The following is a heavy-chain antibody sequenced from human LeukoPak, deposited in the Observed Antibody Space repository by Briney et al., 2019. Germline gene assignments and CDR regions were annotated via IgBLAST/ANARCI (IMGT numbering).Heavy chain of an antibody. CDR1: GCTFTSYG. CDR2: ISAYNGNT. Sequence: ASVKVSCTASGCTFTSYGISWVRQAPGQGLEWMGWISAYNGNTNYAQKLQGRVTMTTDTSTSTAYMELRSLRSDDTAVYYCARVTDSGTWVDYWGQGTPVTVSS. J-gene: IGHJ4*02. CDR3: ARVTDSGTWVDY. D-gene: IGHD3-10*01. V-gene: IGHV1-18*01.